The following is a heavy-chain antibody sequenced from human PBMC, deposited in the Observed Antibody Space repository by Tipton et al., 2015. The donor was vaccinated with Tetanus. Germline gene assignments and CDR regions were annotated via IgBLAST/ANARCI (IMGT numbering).Heavy chain of an antibody. CDR2: VWYDGRNK. Sequence: QLVQSGGGVVQPEKFLRLSCAASGFTFRNYGMHWVRQAPGRGLEWVAIVWYDGRNKYYADSVEGRFTLSRDTAKNSLYLLMDSLRADDTAVYYCARALIEAAGDYGDYWGQGTLVTVSS. J-gene: IGHJ4*02. CDR3: ARALIEAAGDYGDY. D-gene: IGHD6-13*01. V-gene: IGHV3-33*01. CDR1: GFTFRNYG.